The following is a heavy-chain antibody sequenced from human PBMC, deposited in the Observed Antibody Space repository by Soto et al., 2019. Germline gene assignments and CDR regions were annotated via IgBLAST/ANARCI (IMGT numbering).Heavy chain of an antibody. Sequence: GGSLRLSCAASGFTFSSYAMSWVRQAPGKGLEWVSAISGSGGSTYYADSVKGRFTTSSDNSKSTVYLQMNDLRPDDTAVYYCASWHEREHAYDVWGQGTTVT. D-gene: IGHD1-1*01. CDR3: ASWHEREHAYDV. V-gene: IGHV3-23*01. J-gene: IGHJ3*01. CDR2: ISGSGGST. CDR1: GFTFSSYA.